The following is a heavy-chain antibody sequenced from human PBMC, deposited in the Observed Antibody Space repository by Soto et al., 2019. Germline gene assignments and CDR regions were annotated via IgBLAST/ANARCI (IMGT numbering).Heavy chain of an antibody. D-gene: IGHD4-17*01. V-gene: IGHV4-39*01. CDR2: IYYSGTT. CDR3: ARHGAATVPTDY. J-gene: IGHJ4*02. CDR1: GGSIRSINDY. Sequence: SETLSLTCTVSGGSIRSINDYWGWIRQPPGKGLEWIGSIYYSGTTYYNPSLKSRVTISVDTSKNQFSLRLSSVTAADTALYYCARHGAATVPTDYWGQGTLVTVSS.